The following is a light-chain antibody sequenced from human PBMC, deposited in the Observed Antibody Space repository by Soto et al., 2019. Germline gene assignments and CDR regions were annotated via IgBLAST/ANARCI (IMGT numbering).Light chain of an antibody. CDR1: QTVSSN. J-gene: IGKJ4*01. CDR2: DSS. V-gene: IGKV3-11*01. Sequence: EIVMTQSPSTXSXXPXXXXXXXXRASQTVSSNLAWYQQKPGQAPRLLIYDSSNRATGIPARFSGSGSGTDFSLTISSLEPEDFAVYYCQQRSNWPLTFGGGTKVDIK. CDR3: QQRSNWPLT.